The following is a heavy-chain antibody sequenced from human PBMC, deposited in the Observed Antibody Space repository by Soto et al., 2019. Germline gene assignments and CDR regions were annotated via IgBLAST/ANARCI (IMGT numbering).Heavy chain of an antibody. V-gene: IGHV3-30-3*01. D-gene: IGHD3-9*01. J-gene: IGHJ6*02. CDR1: GISLSKYA. Sequence: QVQLVESGGGVVQPGRSLRLSCAASGISLSKYAVHWVRQAPGKGLEWVASISFDGNNKYNADSLGGRFTISRDNSKNTVYLRMGSLRPEDTAVYYCATDAEMFFTGLASYFGMDVWGQGTTVTVSS. CDR3: ATDAEMFFTGLASYFGMDV. CDR2: ISFDGNNK.